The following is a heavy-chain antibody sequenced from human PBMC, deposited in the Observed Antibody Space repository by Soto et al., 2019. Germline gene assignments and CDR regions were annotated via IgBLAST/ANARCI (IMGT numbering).Heavy chain of an antibody. CDR3: ARIPYGDYTVDY. CDR2: IIPIFGTA. V-gene: IGHV1-69*13. J-gene: IGHJ4*02. CDR1: AGTFSSYA. D-gene: IGHD4-17*01. Sequence: SVKVSCKASAGTFSSYAISWVRQAPGQGLEWMGGIIPIFGTANYAQKFQGRVTITADESTSTAYMELSSLRSEDTAVYYCARIPYGDYTVDYWGQGTLVTVSS.